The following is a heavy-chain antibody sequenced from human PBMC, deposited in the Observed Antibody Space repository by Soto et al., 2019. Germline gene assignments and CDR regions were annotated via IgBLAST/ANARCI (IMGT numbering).Heavy chain of an antibody. CDR1: GFTFSSYG. CDR3: AKGGITMVRGVTQYYGMDV. J-gene: IGHJ6*02. D-gene: IGHD3-10*01. CDR2: ISYDGSNK. Sequence: QVQLVESGGGVVQPGRSLRLSCAVSGFTFSSYGMHWVRQAPGKGLEWEAVISYDGSNKYYADSVKGRFTISRDNSKNTLYLQMNSLRAEDTAVYYCAKGGITMVRGVTQYYGMDVWGQGTTVTVSS. V-gene: IGHV3-30*18.